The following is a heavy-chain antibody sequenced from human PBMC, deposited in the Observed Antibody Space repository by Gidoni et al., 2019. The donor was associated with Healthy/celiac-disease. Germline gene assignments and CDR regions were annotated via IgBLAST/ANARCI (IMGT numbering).Heavy chain of an antibody. Sequence: EVQLLESGGGLVQPGGSLRLSCPASGFTFSSYAMSWVRQAPGKGLEWVSAISGSGSSTYYADSVKGRFTISKDNSKNTLFLQMNSLRAEETAIYSCARVVPAAIWGQGTLVTVSS. J-gene: IGHJ4*02. V-gene: IGHV3-23*01. D-gene: IGHD2-2*01. CDR1: GFTFSSYA. CDR2: ISGSGSST. CDR3: ARVVPAAI.